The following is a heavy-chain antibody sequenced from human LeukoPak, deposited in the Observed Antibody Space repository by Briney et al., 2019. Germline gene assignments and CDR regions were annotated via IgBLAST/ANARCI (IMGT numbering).Heavy chain of an antibody. CDR3: ARVPLHDRNDYYYPH. V-gene: IGHV1-18*01. D-gene: IGHD3-22*01. CDR1: GYSFTTCG. J-gene: IGHJ1*01. Sequence: ASVKVSCKASGYSFTTCGVNWVRQAPGQGLEWMGWISPYNGNTNYAQKFQGRVTITRDTSASTAYMELSSLRSEDTAVYYCARVPLHDRNDYYYPHWGQGTVVTVSS. CDR2: ISPYNGNT.